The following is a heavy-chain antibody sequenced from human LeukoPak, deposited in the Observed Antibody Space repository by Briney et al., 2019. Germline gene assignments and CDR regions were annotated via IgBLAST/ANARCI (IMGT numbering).Heavy chain of an antibody. D-gene: IGHD3-22*01. Sequence: VSGPALVKPTQTLTLTCTFSGFSLSTSGMYMSWIRQPPGKALEWIGNIFYSRSTYYSPSLKSRVTISLDTSRNQFSLKLNSVTAADTAVYYCAKSNGYGLIDIWGQGTMVNVSS. CDR3: AKSNGYGLIDI. V-gene: IGHV4-31*03. CDR2: IFYSRST. J-gene: IGHJ3*02. CDR1: GFSLSTSGMY.